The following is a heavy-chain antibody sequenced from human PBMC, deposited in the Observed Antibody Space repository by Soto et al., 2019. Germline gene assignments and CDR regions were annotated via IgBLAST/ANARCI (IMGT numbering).Heavy chain of an antibody. J-gene: IGHJ3*01. CDR1: GGSISSGTSY. V-gene: IGHV4-30-4*01. CDR2: IYYSGNT. Sequence: QVQLQESGPGLVKPSQTLSLTCTVSGGSISSGTSYWTWIRQAPGTGLELIGYIYYSGNTFYNPVLKGRVTISIDTSKNQFSLKLSSVTAADTAVYYCARSMVRGAIGAFDAWGQGTVVTVSS. CDR3: ARSMVRGAIGAFDA. D-gene: IGHD3-10*01.